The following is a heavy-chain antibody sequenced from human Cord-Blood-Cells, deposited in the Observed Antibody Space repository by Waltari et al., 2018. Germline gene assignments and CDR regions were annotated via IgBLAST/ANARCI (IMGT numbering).Heavy chain of an antibody. CDR3: ARGYYGSGSYYNYFDY. CDR2: IYYSGST. V-gene: IGHV4-39*01. CDR1: GGSISSSSYY. J-gene: IGHJ4*02. Sequence: QLQLQESGPGLVKPSETLSLTCTVSGGSISSSSYYWGWFRQPPGKGLEWIGSIYYSGSTYYNPSLKSRVTISVDTSKNQFSLKLSSVTAADTAVYYCARGYYGSGSYYNYFDYWGQGTLVTVSS. D-gene: IGHD3-10*01.